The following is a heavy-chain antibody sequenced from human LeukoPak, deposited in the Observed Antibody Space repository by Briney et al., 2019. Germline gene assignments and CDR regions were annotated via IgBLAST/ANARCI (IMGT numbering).Heavy chain of an antibody. J-gene: IGHJ6*03. CDR1: GGSISRNGYY. CDR3: ARLYGSGSLYYYYYMDV. Sequence: SETLSLTCTVSGGSISRNGYYWSWIRQHPGKGLEWLGYIYYSGSTYYNPSLKSRVTISVDTSKNQFSLKLSSVTAADTAVYYCARLYGSGSLYYYYYMDVWGKGTTVTVSS. V-gene: IGHV4-31*03. D-gene: IGHD3-10*01. CDR2: IYYSGST.